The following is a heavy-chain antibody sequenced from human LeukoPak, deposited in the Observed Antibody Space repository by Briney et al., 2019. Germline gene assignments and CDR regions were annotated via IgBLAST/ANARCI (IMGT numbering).Heavy chain of an antibody. V-gene: IGHV4-34*01. CDR2: INHSGST. J-gene: IGHJ6*03. Sequence: SETLSLTCAVYGGSFSGYYWSWIRQPPGKGLEWIGEINHSGSTNYNPSLKSRVTISVDTSKNQLSLKLSSVTAADTAVYNCARVRSSTGDYYYYMDVWGKGTTVTVSS. CDR3: ARVRSSTGDYYYYMDV. CDR1: GGSFSGYY. D-gene: IGHD2-2*01.